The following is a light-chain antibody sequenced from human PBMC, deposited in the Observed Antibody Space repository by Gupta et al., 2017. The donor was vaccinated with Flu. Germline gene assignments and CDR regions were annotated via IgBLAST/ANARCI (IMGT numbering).Light chain of an antibody. CDR3: HQYSSYPIT. CDR2: FAS. J-gene: IGKJ5*01. Sequence: GGSVTITCRASSSISMWLAWYQHKPGTGPKLLVYFASTLHAGVSSRFSGSGSGTEFTLTISRLQPDYAATYFCHQYSSYPITFGQGTRLEIK. V-gene: IGKV1-5*03. CDR1: SSISMW.